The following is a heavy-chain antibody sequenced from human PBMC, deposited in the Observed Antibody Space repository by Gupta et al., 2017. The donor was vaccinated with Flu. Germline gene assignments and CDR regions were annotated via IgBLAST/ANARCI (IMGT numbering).Heavy chain of an antibody. CDR1: GNMLT. D-gene: IGHD3-22*01. CDR2: IDPEDGET. V-gene: IGHV1-24*01. Sequence: QVQLVQSGAEVKKPGASVKVSCKISGNMLTHWVRQAPGKGLEWMGGIDPEDGETIYAQNLQGRFTMTEDRTTETVYMELISLRPEDTAVYYCATGQWLLMFFDNWGQGTPITVSS. CDR3: ATGQWLLMFFDN. J-gene: IGHJ4*02.